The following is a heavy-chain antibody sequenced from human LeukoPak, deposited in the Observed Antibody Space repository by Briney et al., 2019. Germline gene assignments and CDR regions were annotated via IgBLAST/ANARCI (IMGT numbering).Heavy chain of an antibody. D-gene: IGHD1-26*01. V-gene: IGHV3-74*01. CDR3: ARSLGGAYDY. Sequence: GSLRLSCAASGFPFSSYWMHWVRQAPGKGLVWVSRINIDGSNTNYADSVKGRFTISRDNAKNTLYLQMDSLRAEDTAVYYCARSLGGAYDYWGQGTLVTVSS. CDR1: GFPFSSYW. J-gene: IGHJ4*02. CDR2: INIDGSNT.